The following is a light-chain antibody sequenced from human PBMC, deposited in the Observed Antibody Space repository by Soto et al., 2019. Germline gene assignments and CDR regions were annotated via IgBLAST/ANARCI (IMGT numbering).Light chain of an antibody. CDR2: STS. CDR3: QQSASFPLT. V-gene: IGKV1-39*01. J-gene: IGKJ4*01. Sequence: DIEMTQSPSSLSASIGDTVSFTCRASQTISNSLNWYHQKPGRAPKLLIYSTSNLQPGVPSTFSGSGSGTDFTLTISSLQPDDVATYYCQQSASFPLTFGGGTKLEIK. CDR1: QTISNS.